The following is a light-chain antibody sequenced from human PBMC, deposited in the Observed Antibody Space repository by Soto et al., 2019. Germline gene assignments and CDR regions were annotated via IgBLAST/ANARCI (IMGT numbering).Light chain of an antibody. CDR2: SNN. CDR3: AAWDDSLNGVV. Sequence: QSVLTQPPSASGTPGQRVTISCSGSSSNIGSNTVNWYQQLPGTAPKLLIYSNNQRPSGVPDRFSGSKSGNSASLAISGLQSEDEGDYYCAAWDDSLNGVVFGGGTKLTVL. CDR1: SSNIGSNT. V-gene: IGLV1-44*01. J-gene: IGLJ2*01.